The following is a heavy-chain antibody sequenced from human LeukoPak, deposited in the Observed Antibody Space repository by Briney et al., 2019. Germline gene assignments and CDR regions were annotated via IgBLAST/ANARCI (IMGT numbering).Heavy chain of an antibody. CDR2: ISWNSGSI. Sequence: AGGSLRLSCAASGFTFDDYAMHWVRQAPGKGLEWVSGISWNSGSIGYADSVKGRFTISRDNAKNSLYLQMNSLRAEDTALYYCTRGFDVSDYWGQGTVVTVSS. CDR3: TRGFDVSDY. CDR1: GFTFDDYA. J-gene: IGHJ4*02. V-gene: IGHV3-9*01. D-gene: IGHD3-16*01.